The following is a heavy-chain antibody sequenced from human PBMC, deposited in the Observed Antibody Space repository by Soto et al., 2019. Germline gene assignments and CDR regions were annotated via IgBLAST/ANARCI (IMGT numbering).Heavy chain of an antibody. Sequence: PGGSLRLSCAASGCTVSSNYMSWVRQAPGKGLEWVSVIYSGGSTYYADSVKGRFTISRDNSKNTLYLQMNSLRAEDTAVYYCARGGVDCSSTSCYVVYVFDYWGQGTLVTVSS. D-gene: IGHD2-2*01. CDR2: IYSGGST. CDR3: ARGGVDCSSTSCYVVYVFDY. J-gene: IGHJ4*02. CDR1: GCTVSSNY. V-gene: IGHV3-66*01.